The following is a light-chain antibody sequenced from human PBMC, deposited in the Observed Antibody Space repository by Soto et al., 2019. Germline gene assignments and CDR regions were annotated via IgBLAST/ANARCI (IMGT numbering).Light chain of an antibody. V-gene: IGLV4-69*01. Sequence: QPVLTQSPSASASLGASVTLTCTLSSGHRNYAIAWHQQQPEKGPRYLMKVNIDGSHNKGDGIPDRFSGSSSGAERYLTISRRQSEDEADYYCQTWGTGIRVVGGGTKVTVL. CDR1: SGHRNYA. J-gene: IGLJ2*01. CDR3: QTWGTGIRV. CDR2: VNIDGSH.